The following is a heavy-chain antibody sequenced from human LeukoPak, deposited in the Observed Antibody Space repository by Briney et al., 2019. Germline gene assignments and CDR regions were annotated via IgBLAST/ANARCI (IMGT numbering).Heavy chain of an antibody. CDR3: TKAPVTSCRGAYCYPFDS. V-gene: IGHV3-23*01. Sequence: GGSLRLSCAASGFTLSTYAMSWVRQTPGKGLEWVAATSSSDAGTYHADSVRGRFTISRDNSKNTLYLQMNSLRAEDAAVYFCTKAPVTSCRGAYCYPFDSWGQGTLVTVSS. J-gene: IGHJ4*02. D-gene: IGHD2-21*01. CDR1: GFTLSTYA. CDR2: TSSSDAGT.